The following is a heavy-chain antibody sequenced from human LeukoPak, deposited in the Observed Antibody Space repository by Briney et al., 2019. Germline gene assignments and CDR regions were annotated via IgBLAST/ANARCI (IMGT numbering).Heavy chain of an antibody. CDR3: ARVIVAATHGFDY. CDR1: GGPFSGYY. Sequence: SETLSLTCAVYGGPFSGYYWSWIRQPPGKGLEWIGEINHSGSTNYNPSLKSRATISVDTSKNQFSLKLSSVTAADTAVYYCARVIVAATHGFDYWGQGTLVTVSS. CDR2: INHSGST. V-gene: IGHV4-34*01. D-gene: IGHD2-15*01. J-gene: IGHJ4*02.